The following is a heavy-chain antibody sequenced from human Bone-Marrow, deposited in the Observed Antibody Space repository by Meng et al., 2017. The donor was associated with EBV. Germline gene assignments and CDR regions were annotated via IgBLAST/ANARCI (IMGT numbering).Heavy chain of an antibody. J-gene: IGHJ4*02. CDR2: ISGSGGST. V-gene: IGHV3-23*01. CDR3: AKSHELNGYFDY. Sequence: EVQLXXXXXGLVXPXXXLRFSCAASGYTFSSYAMSWVRQAPGKGLEWVSAISGSGGSTYYADSVKGRFTISRDNSKNTLYLQMNSLRAEDTAVYYCAKSHELNGYFDYWGQGTLVTVS. D-gene: IGHD2-8*01. CDR1: GYTFSSYA.